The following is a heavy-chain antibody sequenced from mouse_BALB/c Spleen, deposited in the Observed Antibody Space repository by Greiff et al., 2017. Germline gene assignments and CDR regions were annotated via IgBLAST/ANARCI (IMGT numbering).Heavy chain of an antibody. CDR3: ARFYGAYAMDY. V-gene: IGHV5-17*02. CDR2: ISSGSSTI. D-gene: IGHD1-1*02. CDR1: GFTFSSFG. J-gene: IGHJ4*01. Sequence: EVKLMESGGGLVQPGGSRKLSCAASGFTFSSFGMHWVRQAPEKGLEWVAYISSGSSTIYYADTVKGRFTISRDNPKNTLFLQMTSLRSEDTAMYYCARFYGAYAMDYWGQGTSVTVSS.